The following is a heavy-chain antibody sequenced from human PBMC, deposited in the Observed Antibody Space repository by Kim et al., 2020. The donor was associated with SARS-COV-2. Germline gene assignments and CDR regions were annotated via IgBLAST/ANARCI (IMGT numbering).Heavy chain of an antibody. Sequence: THYNPSLKSRITISVDTAKNQGSLKLSSVTATDTAVYYCARDPPSTPFDYWGQGTLVTVSS. V-gene: IGHV4-39*07. CDR2: T. CDR3: ARDPPSTPFDY. J-gene: IGHJ4*02.